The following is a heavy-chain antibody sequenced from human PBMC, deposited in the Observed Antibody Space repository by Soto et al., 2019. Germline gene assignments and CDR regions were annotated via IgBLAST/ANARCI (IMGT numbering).Heavy chain of an antibody. D-gene: IGHD3-16*01. CDR2: ISAYNGNT. J-gene: IGHJ4*02. CDR3: ARVLLVIAGESYNRCLDF. CDR1: GYTFTSYG. Sequence: GASVKVSCKASGYTFTSYGISWVRQAPGQGLEWMGWISAYNGNTNYAQKLQGRVTMTTDTSTSTAYMELRSLRSDDTAVYYCARVLLVIAGESYNRCLDFWGQGTLVT. V-gene: IGHV1-18*01.